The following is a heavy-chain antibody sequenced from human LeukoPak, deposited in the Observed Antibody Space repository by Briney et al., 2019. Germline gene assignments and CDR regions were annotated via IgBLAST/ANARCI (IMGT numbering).Heavy chain of an antibody. V-gene: IGHV3-69-1*01. CDR3: ARDLEYSSSNKPPFDY. CDR2: ISSSSYI. Sequence: GGSLRLSCTASGFTFGDYAMSWVRQAPGKGLEWVSSISSSSYIYYADSVKGRFTISRDNAKNSLYLQMNSLRAEDTAVYYCARDLEYSSSNKPPFDYWGQGTLVTVSS. J-gene: IGHJ4*02. CDR1: GFTFGDYA. D-gene: IGHD6-6*01.